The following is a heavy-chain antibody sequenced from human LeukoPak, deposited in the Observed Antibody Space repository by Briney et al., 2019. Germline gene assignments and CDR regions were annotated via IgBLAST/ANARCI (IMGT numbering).Heavy chain of an antibody. CDR3: AQDIAAAGKGNWFDP. J-gene: IGHJ5*02. Sequence: GGFLRLSCAASGFTFSSYAMSWVRQAPGKGLEWVSAISGSGGSTYYADSVKGRFTISRDNSKNTLYLQMNSLRAEDTAVYYCAQDIAAAGKGNWFDPWGQGTLVTVSS. CDR1: GFTFSSYA. V-gene: IGHV3-23*01. CDR2: ISGSGGST. D-gene: IGHD6-13*01.